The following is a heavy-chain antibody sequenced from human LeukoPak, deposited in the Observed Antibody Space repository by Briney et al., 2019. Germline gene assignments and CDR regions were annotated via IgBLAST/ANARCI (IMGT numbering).Heavy chain of an antibody. CDR1: GNTFTTYG. Sequence: ASVKVSCKASGNTFTTYGISWVRQAPGQGLEWMGWISTYSGNTNLAQNLQGRVTMTTDTSTSTAYMELRSLRSDDTAVYYCARDPDYDFWSGRDYWGQGTLVTVSS. J-gene: IGHJ4*02. D-gene: IGHD3-3*01. CDR3: ARDPDYDFWSGRDY. V-gene: IGHV1-18*01. CDR2: ISTYSGNT.